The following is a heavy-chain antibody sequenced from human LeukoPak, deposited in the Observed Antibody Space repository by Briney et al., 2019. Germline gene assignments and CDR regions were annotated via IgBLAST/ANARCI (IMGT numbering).Heavy chain of an antibody. CDR2: IYPGDSDT. J-gene: IGHJ6*03. D-gene: IGHD3-3*01. CDR1: GYSFTSYW. V-gene: IGHV5-51*01. CDR3: ASLTLGTYYDFWSGPMDV. Sequence: GGSLRLSCKGSGYSFTSYWIGWVRQMPGKGLEWMGIIYPGDSDTRYSPSVQGQVTISADKSISTAYLQWSSLKASDTAMYYCASLTLGTYYDFWSGPMDVWGKGTTVTVSS.